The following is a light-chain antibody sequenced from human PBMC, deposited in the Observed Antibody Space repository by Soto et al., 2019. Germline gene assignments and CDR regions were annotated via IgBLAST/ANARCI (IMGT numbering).Light chain of an antibody. CDR3: AAWDDSLNGVL. Sequence: QSVLTQPPSASGTPGQRVTIACSRSSSNIGRHSVSWYQQLPGTAPKLLIYNNNQRPSGVPDRFSGSRSGTSASLAISGLQSDDEADYYCAAWDDSLNGVLFGGGTKLTVL. V-gene: IGLV1-44*01. CDR2: NNN. CDR1: SSNIGRHS. J-gene: IGLJ2*01.